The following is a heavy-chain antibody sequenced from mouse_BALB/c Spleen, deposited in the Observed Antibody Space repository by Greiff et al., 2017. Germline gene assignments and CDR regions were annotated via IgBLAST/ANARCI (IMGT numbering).Heavy chain of an antibody. CDR2: ISYDGSN. J-gene: IGHJ2*01. CDR3: ASMITDYFDY. D-gene: IGHD2-4*01. CDR1: GYSITSGYY. V-gene: IGHV3-6*02. Sequence: VQLKESGPGLVKPSQSLSLTCSVTGYSITSGYYWNWIRQFPGNKLEWMGYISYDGSNNYNPSLKNRISITRDTSKNQFFLKLNSVTTEDTATYYCASMITDYFDYWGQGTTLTVSS.